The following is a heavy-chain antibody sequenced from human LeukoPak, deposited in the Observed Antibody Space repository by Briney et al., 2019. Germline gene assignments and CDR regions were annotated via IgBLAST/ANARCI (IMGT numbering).Heavy chain of an antibody. CDR3: ARSPPAFYCSSTSCRAMDV. V-gene: IGHV1-69*13. D-gene: IGHD2-2*01. J-gene: IGHJ6*03. CDR1: GDTFSSYA. Sequence: SVKVSCKASGDTFSSYAISWVRQAPGQGLEWMGGIIPIFGTANYAQKFQGRVTITADESTSTAYMELSSLRSEDTAVFYCARSPPAFYCSSTSCRAMDVWGKGTTVTVSS. CDR2: IIPIFGTA.